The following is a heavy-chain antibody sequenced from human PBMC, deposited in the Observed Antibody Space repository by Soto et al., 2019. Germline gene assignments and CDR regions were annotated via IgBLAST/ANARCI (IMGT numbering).Heavy chain of an antibody. Sequence: SETLSLTCSVSGVFISNYYWTWIRQSPGKGLEGIGYVYNRGSTKYNPSLKSRVSISIDTSKNQFSLKLSSVTAANTAWYYCARGGGVVESYALHGWGEGKKVTVS. CDR2: VYNRGST. J-gene: IGHJ3*01. D-gene: IGHD2-21*01. CDR3: ARGGGVVESYALHG. V-gene: IGHV4-59*01. CDR1: GVFISNYY.